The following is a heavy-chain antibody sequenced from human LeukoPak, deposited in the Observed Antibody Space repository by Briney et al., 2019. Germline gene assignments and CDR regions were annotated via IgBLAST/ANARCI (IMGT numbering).Heavy chain of an antibody. V-gene: IGHV3-21*01. J-gene: IGHJ4*02. D-gene: IGHD6-13*01. CDR3: ARVPAAGITDDY. CDR2: ISSSRSYI. CDR1: GFTFSSYS. Sequence: TGGSLRLSCAASGFTFSSYSMNWVRQAPGKGLEWVSSISSSRSYIYYADSVKGRFTISRDNAKNSLYLQMNSLRAEDTAVYYCARVPAAGITDDYWGQGTLVTVSS.